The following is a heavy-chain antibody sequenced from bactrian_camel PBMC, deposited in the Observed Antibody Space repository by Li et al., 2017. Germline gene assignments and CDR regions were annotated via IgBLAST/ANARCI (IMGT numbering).Heavy chain of an antibody. D-gene: IGHD1*01. Sequence: HVQLVESGGGSVQAGGSLRLSCQVSRSTYSVGCMGWFRQAPGKEREGVAATWLGGTTAHVADSVKGRFTTSRDNAKNTVTLQMNSLKSEDTALYYCSLGIGVAGIRGQGTQVTVS. V-gene: IGHV3S54*01. CDR2: TWLGGTTA. CDR3: SLGIGVAGI. J-gene: IGHJ4*01. CDR1: RSTYSVGC.